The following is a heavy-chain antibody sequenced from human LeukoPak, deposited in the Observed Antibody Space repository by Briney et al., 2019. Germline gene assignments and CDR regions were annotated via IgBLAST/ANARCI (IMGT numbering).Heavy chain of an antibody. D-gene: IGHD3-16*01. J-gene: IGHJ5*01. CDR2: ISRNGDST. V-gene: IGHV3-64*01. Sequence: GSLRLSCVGSGFTFSGFGMLWVRQAPGKGLEHVSAISRNGDSTYYASSVKGRFTISRDDSKNTVYLRMGSLRTEDMGVYYCAREGGDSWGQGTLVTVSS. CDR1: GFTFSGFG. CDR3: AREGGDS.